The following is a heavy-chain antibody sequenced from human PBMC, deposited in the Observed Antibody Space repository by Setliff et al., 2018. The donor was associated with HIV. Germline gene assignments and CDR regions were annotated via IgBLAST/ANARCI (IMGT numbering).Heavy chain of an antibody. Sequence: LPETLSLTCAVYGGSFSGYYWSWIRQPPGKGLEWIGEINHDRTTNYNPSLKSRVTISVDTSKNQFSLTLNSVTAADTAVYYCARGSRQLTIFGVVFKTNYYFMDVWGKGTAVTVSS. CDR2: INHDRTT. J-gene: IGHJ6*03. D-gene: IGHD3-3*01. CDR1: GGSFSGYY. V-gene: IGHV4-34*01. CDR3: ARGSRQLTIFGVVFKTNYYFMDV.